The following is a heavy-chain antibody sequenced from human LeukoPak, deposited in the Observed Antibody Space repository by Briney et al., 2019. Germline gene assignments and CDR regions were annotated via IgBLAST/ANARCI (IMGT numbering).Heavy chain of an antibody. CDR1: GFTFSSYS. J-gene: IGHJ4*02. CDR2: ISSSSSTI. V-gene: IGHV3-48*01. Sequence: GGSLRLSCAASGFTFSSYSMNWVRQAPGKGLEWVSYISSSSSTIYYADSVKGRFAISRDNAKNSLYLQMNSLRAEDTAVYYCARAHQFDYGDSLSGWGQGTLVTVSS. CDR3: ARAHQFDYGDSLSG. D-gene: IGHD4-17*01.